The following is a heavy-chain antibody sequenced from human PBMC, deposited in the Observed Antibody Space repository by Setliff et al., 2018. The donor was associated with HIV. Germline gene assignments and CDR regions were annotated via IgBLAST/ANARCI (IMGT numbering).Heavy chain of an antibody. CDR2: IYTSGST. CDR3: AKTSVGATGLYAFDI. D-gene: IGHD1-26*01. V-gene: IGHV4-61*09. CDR1: GGSISSGSYY. Sequence: SETLSLTCTVSGGSISSGSYYWSWIRQPAGKGLEWIGHIYTSGSTYYNPSLKSRVTISVGTSKNQFSLKLSSMTAADTAVYYCAKTSVGATGLYAFDIWGQGTMVTVS. J-gene: IGHJ3*02.